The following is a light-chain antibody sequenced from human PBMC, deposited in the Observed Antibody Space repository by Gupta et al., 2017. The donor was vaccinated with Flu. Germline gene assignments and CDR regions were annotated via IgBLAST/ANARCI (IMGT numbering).Light chain of an antibody. Sequence: HSVLTPLPSVSTAPGHRVTLSCTGTTSNIGAGDAVQWYQHLPETAPKLLIYGNFDRPPGVPDRFSCSKSSISASLAITGLQADDEADYYCQSFDSGLNAYVFGTGTKVTVL. CDR2: GNF. CDR1: TSNIGAGDA. V-gene: IGLV1-40*01. CDR3: QSFDSGLNAYV. J-gene: IGLJ1*01.